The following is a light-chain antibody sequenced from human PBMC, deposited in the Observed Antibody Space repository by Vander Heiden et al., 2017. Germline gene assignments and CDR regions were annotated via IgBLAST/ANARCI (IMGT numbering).Light chain of an antibody. Sequence: EIVLTQSPGTLSLSPGERATLSCRASPSVSSNYLAWYQQTPGQAPRLVIYGASSRATGIPDRFSGSGSGTDFTLTISRLEPEDFAVYYCQQYGGSSWAFGQGTKVEIK. CDR3: QQYGGSSWA. J-gene: IGKJ1*01. CDR2: GAS. CDR1: PSVSSNY. V-gene: IGKV3-20*01.